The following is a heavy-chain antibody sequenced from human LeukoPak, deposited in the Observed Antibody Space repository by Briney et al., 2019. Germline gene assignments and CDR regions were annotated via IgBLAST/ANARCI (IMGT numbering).Heavy chain of an antibody. CDR2: INHSGST. CDR3: ARGVRIAVAVNFDY. V-gene: IGHV4-34*01. J-gene: IGHJ4*02. Sequence: TSETLSLTCAVYGGSFSGYYWSWIRQPPGKGLEWIGEINHSGSTNYNPSLKSRVTISVDTSKNQFSLKLSSVTAADTAVYYCARGVRIAVAVNFDYWGQGTLVTVSS. CDR1: GGSFSGYY. D-gene: IGHD6-19*01.